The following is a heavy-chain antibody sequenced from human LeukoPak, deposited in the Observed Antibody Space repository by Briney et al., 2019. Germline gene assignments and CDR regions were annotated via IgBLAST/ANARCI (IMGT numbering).Heavy chain of an antibody. V-gene: IGHV2-70*17. CDR3: ARIDSSGGPPQMDY. CDR2: IDWDDDK. CDR1: GFSLSTGGMS. J-gene: IGHJ4*02. D-gene: IGHD6-19*01. Sequence: SGPALVKPTQTPTLTCTFSGFSLSTGGMSVSWIRQPPGKALEWLARIDWDDDKFYSTSLKTRLTISKDTSKNQVVLTMTNMRPVDTATYFCARIDSSGGPPQMDYWGQGTLVTVST.